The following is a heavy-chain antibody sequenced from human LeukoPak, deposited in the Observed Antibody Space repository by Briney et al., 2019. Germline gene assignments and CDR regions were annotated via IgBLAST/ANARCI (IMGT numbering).Heavy chain of an antibody. J-gene: IGHJ4*02. D-gene: IGHD6-6*01. CDR2: INHSGST. CDR3: ASSRGQLALRGWWY. V-gene: IGHV4-34*01. CDR1: GGSFSGYY. Sequence: TLSLTCAVYGGSFSGYYWSWIRQPPGKGLEWIGEINHSGSTNYNPSLKSRVTISVDTSKNQFSLKLSSVTAADTAVYYCASSRGQLALRGWWYWGQGTLVTVSS.